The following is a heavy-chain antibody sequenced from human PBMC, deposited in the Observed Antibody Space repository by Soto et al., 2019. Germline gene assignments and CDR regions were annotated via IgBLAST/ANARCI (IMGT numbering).Heavy chain of an antibody. D-gene: IGHD2-2*01. J-gene: IGHJ6*02. CDR2: ISWNGGGI. Sequence: VGFAMHRVRKDTGKGLEWVSGISWNGGGIYYVDSVKGRFTISRDNAKNSLYLQMNSLRAEDTAVYYCARDPNIVLVPAALRSYYYYYGMDVWGQGTTVTVSS. CDR3: ARDPNIVLVPAALRSYYYYYGMDV. V-gene: IGHV3-9*01. CDR1: VGFA.